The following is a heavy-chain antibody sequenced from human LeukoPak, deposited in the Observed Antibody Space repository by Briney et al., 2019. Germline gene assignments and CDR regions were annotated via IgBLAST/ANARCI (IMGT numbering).Heavy chain of an antibody. CDR1: GSTFDDYA. Sequence: GGSLRLSCAASGSTFDDYAMHCVRQAPGKGLEWVSLISGVGGGTSYADSVKGQFTISRDNSKNSLYLQMNSLRTEDTALYYCAKDIFLWAPSVTADYWGQGTLVTVSS. CDR2: ISGVGGGT. CDR3: AKDIFLWAPSVTADY. D-gene: IGHD4-11*01. J-gene: IGHJ4*02. V-gene: IGHV3-43*02.